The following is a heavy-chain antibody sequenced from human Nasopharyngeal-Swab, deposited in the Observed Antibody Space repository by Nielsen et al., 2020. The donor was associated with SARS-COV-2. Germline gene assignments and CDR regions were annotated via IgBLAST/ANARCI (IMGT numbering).Heavy chain of an antibody. J-gene: IGHJ3*02. Sequence: GGSLRLSCAASGFTSSSYAMSWVRQAPGKGLEWVSAISGSGGSTYYADSVKGRFTISRDNSKNTLYLQMNSLRAEDTAVYYCAKSLKALVAAWKDAFDIWGQGTMVTVSS. CDR2: ISGSGGST. CDR1: GFTSSSYA. V-gene: IGHV3-23*01. CDR3: AKSLKALVAAWKDAFDI. D-gene: IGHD2-15*01.